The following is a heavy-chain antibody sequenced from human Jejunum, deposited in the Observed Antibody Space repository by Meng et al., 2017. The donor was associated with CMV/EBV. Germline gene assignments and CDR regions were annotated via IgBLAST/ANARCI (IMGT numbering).Heavy chain of an antibody. CDR1: FIFNNYG. V-gene: IGHV3-30*02. CDR3: AKSTRGYYDSTGYFES. CDR2: IRYDGGKA. Sequence: FIFNNYGLHRVRQAPGKGLEWVAFIRYDGGKAFYADSVKGRFTLSRDNAKNSLYLQLNSLRSEDTAFYYCAKSTRGYYDSTGYFESWGQGTLVTVSS. D-gene: IGHD3-22*01. J-gene: IGHJ4*02.